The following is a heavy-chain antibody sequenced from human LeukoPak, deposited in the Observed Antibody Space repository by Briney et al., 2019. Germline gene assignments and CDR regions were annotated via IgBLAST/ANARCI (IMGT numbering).Heavy chain of an antibody. CDR1: GFTFSSYG. D-gene: IGHD3-9*01. Sequence: PGGSLRLSCAASGFTFSSYGMHWVRQAPGKGLEWVAVISYDGSNKYYADSVKGRFTISRDNSKNTLYLQMYSLRAEDTAVYYCAKEDVDDILTGYYLDYWGQGTLVTVSS. CDR3: AKEDVDDILTGYYLDY. J-gene: IGHJ4*02. CDR2: ISYDGSNK. V-gene: IGHV3-30*18.